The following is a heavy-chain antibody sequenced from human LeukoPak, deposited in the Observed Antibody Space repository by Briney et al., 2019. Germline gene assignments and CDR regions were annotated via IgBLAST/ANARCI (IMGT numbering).Heavy chain of an antibody. D-gene: IGHD3-10*01. Sequence: GASVKVSCKASGYTFTSYYMHWVRQAPGQGLEWMGIINPSGGSTSYAQKFQARVTMTRDTSTSTVYMELSSLRSEDTAVYYCARGPSITMVRGGQWYYYMDVWGKGTTVTVSS. J-gene: IGHJ6*03. CDR3: ARGPSITMVRGGQWYYYMDV. V-gene: IGHV1-46*01. CDR1: GYTFTSYY. CDR2: INPSGGST.